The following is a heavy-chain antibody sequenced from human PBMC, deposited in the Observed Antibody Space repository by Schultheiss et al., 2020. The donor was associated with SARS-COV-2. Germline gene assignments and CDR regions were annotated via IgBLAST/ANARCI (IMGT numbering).Heavy chain of an antibody. V-gene: IGHV4-59*08. CDR2: IYYSGST. CDR3: ARRTYYDSSAFDY. Sequence: SETLSLTCAVYGGSFSGYYWSWIRQPPGKGLEWIGYIYYSGSTNYNPSLKSRVTISVDTSKNQFSLKLSSVTAADTAVYYCARRTYYDSSAFDYWGQGTLVTVSS. J-gene: IGHJ4*02. CDR1: GGSFSGYY. D-gene: IGHD3-22*01.